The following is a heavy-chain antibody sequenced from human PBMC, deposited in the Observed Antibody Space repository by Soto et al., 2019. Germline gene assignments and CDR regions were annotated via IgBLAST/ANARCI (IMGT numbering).Heavy chain of an antibody. J-gene: IGHJ4*02. CDR2: ILPIFGTA. CDR3: ARDGGRHSGGMDY. V-gene: IGHV1-69*01. Sequence: QVQLVQSGAEVKKPGSSVKVSCKASVGTFSSYSINWVRQAPGQGLEWMVEILPIFGTANYAQKFQGRATITADESTSTAYMELSSLRSEDTAVYYCARDGGRHSGGMDYWGQGTLVTVSS. CDR1: VGTFSSYS. D-gene: IGHD1-26*01.